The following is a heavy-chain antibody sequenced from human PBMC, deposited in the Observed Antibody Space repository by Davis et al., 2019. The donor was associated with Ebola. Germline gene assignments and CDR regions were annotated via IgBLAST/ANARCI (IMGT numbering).Heavy chain of an antibody. J-gene: IGHJ4*02. CDR1: GFIFRNYA. Sequence: GESLKLSCAASGFIFRNYAMHWVRQAPGKGLEWVAVVSHRERERFYADSVKGRFTISRDNSENTLYLQMNSLTADDTSVYYCARAGFDEVLDYWGQGTPVTVSS. CDR3: ARAGFDEVLDY. V-gene: IGHV3-30*04. CDR2: VSHRERER. D-gene: IGHD3-3*01.